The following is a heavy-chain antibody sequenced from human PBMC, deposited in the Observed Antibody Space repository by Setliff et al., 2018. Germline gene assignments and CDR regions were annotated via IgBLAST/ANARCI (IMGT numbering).Heavy chain of an antibody. CDR1: GGTFRSYA. J-gene: IGHJ6*02. D-gene: IGHD6-13*01. V-gene: IGHV1-69*10. Sequence: ASVKVSCKASGGTFRSYAISWVRQAPGQGLEWMGGIIPILGIANYAQKFQGRVTITTDESTSTAYMELSSLRYDDTAVYYCGRQQLAYYYYYYGMDDWGQGTTVTVSS. CDR3: GRQQLAYYYYYYGMDD. CDR2: IIPILGIA.